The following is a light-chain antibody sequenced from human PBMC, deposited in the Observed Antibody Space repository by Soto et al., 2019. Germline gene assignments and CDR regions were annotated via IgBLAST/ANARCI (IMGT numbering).Light chain of an antibody. Sequence: QSVLSQPPSASGTPGQRVTISCSGSRSNIGSNTVNWYQQLPGTAPKLLIYSNNQRPSGVPDRFSGSKSGTSASLVVRGLQSEDEADYYCAAWDDSLNGHVVFGGGTKVTVL. CDR3: AAWDDSLNGHVV. CDR2: SNN. V-gene: IGLV1-44*01. J-gene: IGLJ2*01. CDR1: RSNIGSNT.